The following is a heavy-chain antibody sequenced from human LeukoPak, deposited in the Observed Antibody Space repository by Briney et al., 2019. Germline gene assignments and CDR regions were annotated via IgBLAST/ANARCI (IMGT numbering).Heavy chain of an antibody. Sequence: PGGSLRLSCAVSGFTFSSYEMNWVRQAPGKGLEWVSYISSSGSARFYADSVKGRFTISRDNAKNSLYLQMNSLRAEDTAVYYCARDFVGYYYDSSGYPTTAGAFDYWGQGTLVTVSS. D-gene: IGHD3-22*01. CDR1: GFTFSSYE. CDR3: ARDFVGYYYDSSGYPTTAGAFDY. J-gene: IGHJ4*02. CDR2: ISSSGSAR. V-gene: IGHV3-48*03.